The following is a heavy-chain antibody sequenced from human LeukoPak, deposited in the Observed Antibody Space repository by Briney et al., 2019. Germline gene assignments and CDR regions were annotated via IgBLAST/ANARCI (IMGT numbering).Heavy chain of an antibody. J-gene: IGHJ4*02. CDR3: ASSIDYDSSGYQFDY. CDR2: IIPIFGTA. Sequence: SVKVSCKAPGGTFSSYAISWVRQAPGQGLEWMGGIIPIFGTANYAQKFQGRVTITADESTSTAYMELSSLRSEDTAVYYCASSIDYDSSGYQFDYWGQGTLVTVSS. CDR1: GGTFSSYA. D-gene: IGHD3-22*01. V-gene: IGHV1-69*13.